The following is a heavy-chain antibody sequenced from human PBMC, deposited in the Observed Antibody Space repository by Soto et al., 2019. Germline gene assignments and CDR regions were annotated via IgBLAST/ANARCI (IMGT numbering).Heavy chain of an antibody. CDR3: ARDSGQLVRAPNYYMDV. J-gene: IGHJ6*03. CDR2: IWNDGSNK. D-gene: IGHD6-6*01. CDR1: GFTFSSYG. Sequence: GGSLSLSCAASGFTFSSYGMHWVRQAPGKGLEWVAVIWNDGSNKYYADSVKGRFTISRDNSKNTLYLQMNILRAEDTAVYYCARDSGQLVRAPNYYMDVWGKGTTVTVSS. V-gene: IGHV3-33*01.